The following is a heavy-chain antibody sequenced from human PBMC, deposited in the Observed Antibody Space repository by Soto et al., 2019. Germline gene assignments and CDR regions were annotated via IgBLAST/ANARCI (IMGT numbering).Heavy chain of an antibody. V-gene: IGHV3-30-3*01. J-gene: IGHJ4*02. CDR3: ARDWWLVLELDY. CDR2: ISYDGSNK. D-gene: IGHD6-19*01. Sequence: GWSLRLSCASSVFTFSSYAMQWVRQAPGEGLEWVAVISYDGSNKYYADSVKGRFTISRDNSKNTLYLQMNSLRAEDTAVYYCARDWWLVLELDYWGQGTLVTVSS. CDR1: VFTFSSYA.